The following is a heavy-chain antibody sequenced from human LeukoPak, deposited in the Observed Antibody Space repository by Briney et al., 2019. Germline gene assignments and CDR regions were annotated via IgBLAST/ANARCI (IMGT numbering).Heavy chain of an antibody. J-gene: IGHJ4*02. Sequence: PSETLSLTCAVYGGSFSGYYWSWIRQPPGKGVEWIGDIYHSGITNYNPSLKSRVTMSVDTSKNQVSLKLSSVSAADTAVYYCARAWATDYFDYWGQGTLVTVSS. V-gene: IGHV4-59*01. CDR3: ARAWATDYFDY. CDR2: IYHSGIT. CDR1: GGSFSGYY.